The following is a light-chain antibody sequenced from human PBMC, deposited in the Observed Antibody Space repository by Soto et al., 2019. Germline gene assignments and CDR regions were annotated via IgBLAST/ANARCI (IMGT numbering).Light chain of an antibody. J-gene: IGKJ1*01. CDR1: QSVSSSY. Sequence: ESVLTQSPDTLSLSPGERATLSCRASQSVSSSYLAWYQQKPGQAPRLLIYGASSRATGIPDRFSGSGSGTDFTLTISSLEPEDFALYDCQQYASSPWTFGQGTKVEI. CDR3: QQYASSPWT. CDR2: GAS. V-gene: IGKV3-20*01.